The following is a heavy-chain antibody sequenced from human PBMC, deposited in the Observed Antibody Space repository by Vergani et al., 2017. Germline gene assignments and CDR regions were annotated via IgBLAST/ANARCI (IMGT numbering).Heavy chain of an antibody. V-gene: IGHV3-21*06. J-gene: IGHJ6*02. CDR2: SGSSGPYT. Sequence: EVQLVESGGGLVKPGGSLRLSCAASGFTFSDFSMSWVRQAPGKGLEWVAFSGSSGPYTNYADSVKGRFIISRDKTNNSLFLQLRSLRAEDAAVYYCARDCTSGGCPDNYGMDVWGQGATVTVSS. CDR3: ARDCTSGGCPDNYGMDV. D-gene: IGHD2-8*01. CDR1: GFTFSDFS.